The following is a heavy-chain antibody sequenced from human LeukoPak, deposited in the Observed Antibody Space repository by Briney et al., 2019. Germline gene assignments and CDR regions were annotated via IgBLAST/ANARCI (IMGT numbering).Heavy chain of an antibody. J-gene: IGHJ4*02. CDR1: GFTFSSYS. D-gene: IGHD3-10*01. CDR2: ISSSSSTI. Sequence: GGSLRLSCAASGFTFSSYSMNWVRQAPGKGLEWVSYISSSSSTIYYADSVKGRFTISRDNAKNSLYLQMNSLRAEDTAVYYCARGFYGSGSYWFDYWGQGTLVTVSS. CDR3: ARGFYGSGSYWFDY. V-gene: IGHV3-48*04.